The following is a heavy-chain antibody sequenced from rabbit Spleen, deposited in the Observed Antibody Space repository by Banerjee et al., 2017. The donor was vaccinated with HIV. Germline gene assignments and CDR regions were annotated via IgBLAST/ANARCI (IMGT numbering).Heavy chain of an antibody. CDR3: ARDLVAVIGWNFSL. Sequence: QEQLEESGGGLVKPEGSLTLTCTASGFTISSSYWICWVRQAPGKGLEWIGCIYNGDGSTYYASWVNGRFSISRSTSLNTVTLQMTSLTAADTATYFCARDLVAVIGWNFSLWGQGTLVTVS. D-gene: IGHD5-1*01. J-gene: IGHJ4*01. CDR1: GFTISSSYW. CDR2: IYNGDGST. V-gene: IGHV1S47*01.